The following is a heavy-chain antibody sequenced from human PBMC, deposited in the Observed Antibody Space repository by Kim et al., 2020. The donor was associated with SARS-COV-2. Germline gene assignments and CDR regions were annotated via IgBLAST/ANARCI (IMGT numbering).Heavy chain of an antibody. CDR3: ARDLAAAGTFDY. D-gene: IGHD6-13*01. V-gene: IGHV1-18*01. J-gene: IGHJ4*02. Sequence: YAQKLQGRVTMTTDTSTSTAYMELRSLRSDDTAVYYCARDLAAAGTFDYWGQGTLVTVSS.